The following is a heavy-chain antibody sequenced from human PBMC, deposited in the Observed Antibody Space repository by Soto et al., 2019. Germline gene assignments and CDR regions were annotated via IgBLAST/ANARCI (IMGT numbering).Heavy chain of an antibody. V-gene: IGHV3-23*01. Sequence: EVQLLESGGGLVQPGGSLRLSCAASGFTFSSYAMSWVRQAPGKGLEWVSAISGSGGSTYYADSVKGRFTISRDNSKNTLDLQMNSLRAEDTAVYYCAKDEWFGLDAFDIWGQGTMVTVSS. D-gene: IGHD3-10*01. J-gene: IGHJ3*02. CDR3: AKDEWFGLDAFDI. CDR1: GFTFSSYA. CDR2: ISGSGGST.